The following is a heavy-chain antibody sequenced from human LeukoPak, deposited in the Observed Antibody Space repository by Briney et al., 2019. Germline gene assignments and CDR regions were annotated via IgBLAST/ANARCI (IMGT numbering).Heavy chain of an antibody. CDR2: IYTSGST. D-gene: IGHD2-2*01. V-gene: IGHV4-61*02. CDR3: ARDKSPTQDSTEEDGFDI. Sequence: SQTLSLTCTVSGGSISSGSYYWSWIRQPAGKGLEWIGRIYTSGSTNYNPSLKSRVTISVDTSKNQFSLRLTSVTAADTAVYYCARDKSPTQDSTEEDGFDIWGQGTMITVSS. J-gene: IGHJ3*02. CDR1: GGSISSGSYY.